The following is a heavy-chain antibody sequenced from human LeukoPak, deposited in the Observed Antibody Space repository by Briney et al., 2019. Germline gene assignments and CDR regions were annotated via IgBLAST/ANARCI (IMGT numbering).Heavy chain of an antibody. CDR3: AKRGVVIRVFLVGFHKEAFYFES. Sequence: GRSLRLSCAASGFRFNNYAMHWVRQPPGTGLEWVAVISMDGIQEYYADSVKGRFTISRDNPKNTLYLQMNSLRAEDTAFYFCAKRGVVIRVFLVGFHKEAFYFESWGQGALVTVSS. CDR1: GFRFNNYA. D-gene: IGHD3/OR15-3a*01. V-gene: IGHV3-30*04. CDR2: ISMDGIQE. J-gene: IGHJ4*02.